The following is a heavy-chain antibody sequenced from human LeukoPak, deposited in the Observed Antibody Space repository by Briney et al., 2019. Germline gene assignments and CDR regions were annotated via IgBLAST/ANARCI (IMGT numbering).Heavy chain of an antibody. CDR1: GDSFSSNSAA. CDR3: AASWLYLDY. CDR2: TYYRSKGNN. J-gene: IGHJ4*02. V-gene: IGHV6-1*01. Sequence: SQTLSLTCAISGDSFSSNSAACNWVRQSPSRGLEWLGRTYYRSKGNNDYAVSGKSRITINPDTSKNQFSLQLNAVTPEDTAVSSKAASWLYLDYWGQGTLVTVSS. D-gene: IGHD6-13*01.